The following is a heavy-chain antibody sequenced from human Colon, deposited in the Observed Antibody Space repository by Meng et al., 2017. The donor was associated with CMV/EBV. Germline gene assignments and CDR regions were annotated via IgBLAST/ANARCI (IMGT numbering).Heavy chain of an antibody. CDR1: GFTFNDFD. J-gene: IGHJ4*02. CDR2: ISGSGVTT. V-gene: IGHV3-23*01. Sequence: GESLKISCSASGFTFNDFDMTWVRQAPGKGLEWVSSISGSGVTTYYSDAVKGRFTISRDNPKNSLFLQMNSLRAEDTAVYYCARDLYMTTGITLFDYWGQGTLVTVSS. CDR3: ARDLYMTTGITLFDY. D-gene: IGHD4-17*01.